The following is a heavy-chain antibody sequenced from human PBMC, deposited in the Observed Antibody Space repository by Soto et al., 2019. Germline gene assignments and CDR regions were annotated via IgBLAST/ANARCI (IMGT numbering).Heavy chain of an antibody. J-gene: IGHJ4*02. Sequence: GGALRLSCAASGFTFTSYWMSWVRQAPGKGLEWVASIKQNGGEEYYVDSVKGRFTISRDNAKNSLYLEMNSLRAEDRAVYYCATSSDTGYIFDFWGQGTLVTVSS. CDR3: ATSSDTGYIFDF. V-gene: IGHV3-7*01. CDR1: GFTFTSYW. CDR2: IKQNGGEE. D-gene: IGHD3-9*01.